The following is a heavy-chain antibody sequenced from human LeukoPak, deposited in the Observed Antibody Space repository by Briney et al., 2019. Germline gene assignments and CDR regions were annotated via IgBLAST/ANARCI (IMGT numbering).Heavy chain of an antibody. CDR3: AKFSRSPFLAVRRIQIDY. Sequence: GGSLRLSCAASGFTFSSYAMRWVRQAPGKGLEWVSSLSGSGGTIYYADSVKGRFTISRDNSKNTLYLQMNSLRAEDTAVYYGAKFSRSPFLAVRRIQIDYWGQGTLVTVSS. V-gene: IGHV3-23*01. CDR2: LSGSGGTI. J-gene: IGHJ4*02. CDR1: GFTFSSYA. D-gene: IGHD6-19*01.